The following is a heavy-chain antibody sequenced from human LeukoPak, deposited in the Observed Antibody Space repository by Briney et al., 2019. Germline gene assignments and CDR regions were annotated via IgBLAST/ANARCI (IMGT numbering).Heavy chain of an antibody. V-gene: IGHV3-11*01. D-gene: IGHD4-4*01. CDR1: GFTFSDYY. J-gene: IGHJ4*02. CDR3: ARDYSNWNFDY. Sequence: GESLRLSCAASGFTFSDYYMNWIRQAPGKGLEWISYVSSTGSTIYYADSVKGRFTISRDNDKNSLYLQMNSLRAEDTAVYYCARDYSNWNFDYWGQGTLVTVSS. CDR2: VSSTGSTI.